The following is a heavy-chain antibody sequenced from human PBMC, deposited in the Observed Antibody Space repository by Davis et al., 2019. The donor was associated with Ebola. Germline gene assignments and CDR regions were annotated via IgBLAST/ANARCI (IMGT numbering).Heavy chain of an antibody. CDR2: ISYDGSNK. D-gene: IGHD3-3*01. J-gene: IGHJ6*02. Sequence: GGSLRLSCAASGFTFSSYGMHWVRQAPGKGLEWVAVISYDGSNKYYADSVKGRFTISRDNSKNTLYLQMNSLRAEDTAVYYCAKDLTFWRGCMDVWGQGITVTVSS. V-gene: IGHV3-30*18. CDR3: AKDLTFWRGCMDV. CDR1: GFTFSSYG.